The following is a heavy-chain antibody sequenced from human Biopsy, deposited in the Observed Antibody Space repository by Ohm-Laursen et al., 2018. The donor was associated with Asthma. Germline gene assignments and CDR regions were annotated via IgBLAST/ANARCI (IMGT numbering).Heavy chain of an antibody. V-gene: IGHV4-30-4*02. CDR2: VFYSGTT. Sequence: SDTLSLTWTVSGAYIGTPDYHWSWIRQSPGKGLEWIGFVFYSGTTHYSRSLERRLFLSIDTARNEFSMNLRSLTAADTAVYFCARVASYGGVYFGIDVWGPGSTVTVSS. CDR3: ARVASYGGVYFGIDV. D-gene: IGHD4-23*01. CDR1: GAYIGTPDYH. J-gene: IGHJ6*02.